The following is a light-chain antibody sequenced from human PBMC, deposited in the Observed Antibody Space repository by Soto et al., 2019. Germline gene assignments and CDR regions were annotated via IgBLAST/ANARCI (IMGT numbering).Light chain of an antibody. V-gene: IGLV3-21*04. CDR1: NIGTKS. CDR3: QVWASSSDHVV. J-gene: IGLJ2*01. Sequence: SSELTQPPSVSVAPGKTATITCGGDNIGTKSVHWFQQRPGQAPLLLIYYDRDRPSGVPDRFSGSNSGNTATLTISRVEAGDEADYYCQVWASSSDHVVFGGGTKLTVL. CDR2: YDR.